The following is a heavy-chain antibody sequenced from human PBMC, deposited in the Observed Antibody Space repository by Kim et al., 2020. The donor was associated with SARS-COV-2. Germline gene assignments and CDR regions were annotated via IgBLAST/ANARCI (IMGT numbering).Heavy chain of an antibody. V-gene: IGHV4-59*01. Sequence: PSLKSRVPISVDTSKNQFSLKLSSVPAADTAVYYCARVFYGDYANYYFDYWGQGTLVTVSS. CDR3: ARVFYGDYANYYFDY. D-gene: IGHD4-17*01. J-gene: IGHJ4*02.